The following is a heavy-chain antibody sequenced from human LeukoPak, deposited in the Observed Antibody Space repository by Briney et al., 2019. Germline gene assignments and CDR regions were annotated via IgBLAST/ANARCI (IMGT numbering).Heavy chain of an antibody. CDR1: GFTFSSYG. CDR3: ARVRVDITIFGVALDY. D-gene: IGHD3-3*01. Sequence: PGGSLRLSCAASGFTFSSYGMHWVRQAPGKGLEWVAFIRYDGSNKYYADSVKGRFTISRDNSKNTLYLQMNSLRAEDTAVYYCARVRVDITIFGVALDYWGQGTLVTVSS. J-gene: IGHJ4*02. CDR2: IRYDGSNK. V-gene: IGHV3-30*02.